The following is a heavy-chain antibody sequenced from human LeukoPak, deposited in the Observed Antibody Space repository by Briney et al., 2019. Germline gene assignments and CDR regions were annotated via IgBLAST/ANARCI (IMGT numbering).Heavy chain of an antibody. V-gene: IGHV4-4*07. CDR2: IYTTGAT. CDR1: SGSINSYY. D-gene: IGHD2-2*02. CDR3: GRQGYTASHYFFDY. J-gene: IGHJ4*02. Sequence: SETLSLTCTVSSGSINSYYWGWVRQPPGKGLEWIGRIYTTGATQYNPSLKSRVTMSVDTSTNQFSLNPRSMTAADTAVYYCGRQGYTASHYFFDYWSQGSLVAVS.